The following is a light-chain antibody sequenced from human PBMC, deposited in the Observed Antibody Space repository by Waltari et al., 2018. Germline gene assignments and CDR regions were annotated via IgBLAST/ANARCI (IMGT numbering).Light chain of an antibody. CDR2: GAS. V-gene: IGKV1-17*03. CDR1: QDIANS. J-gene: IGKJ1*01. CDR3: LQHRSYPWT. Sequence: DIQMTQSPSAMSASVGDRVTITCRASQDIANSLAWFQQIPGKVPKILIYGASTLQSGVPSRFSGSGSGTEFTLTVSSLQPEDLATYYCLQHRSYPWTFGQGTKVEIK.